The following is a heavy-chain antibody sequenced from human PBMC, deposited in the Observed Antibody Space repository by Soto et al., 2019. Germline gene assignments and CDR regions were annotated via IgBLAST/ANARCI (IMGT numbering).Heavy chain of an antibody. CDR3: ARYYGDYVGYYYYVMAV. CDR2: ISAYNGNA. V-gene: IGHV1-18*04. CDR1: GYTFTSYG. D-gene: IGHD4-17*01. Sequence: ASVKVSCKASGYTFTSYGISWVRQAPGQGLEWMGWISAYNGNANYAQKLQGRVTMTTDTSTSTAYMELRSLRSDDTAVYYCARYYGDYVGYYYYVMAVRGQGTTVTVS. J-gene: IGHJ6*02.